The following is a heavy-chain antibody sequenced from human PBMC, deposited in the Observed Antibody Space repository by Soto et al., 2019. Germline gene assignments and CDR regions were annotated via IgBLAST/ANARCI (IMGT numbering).Heavy chain of an antibody. CDR3: ARDNSSGWYYFDS. D-gene: IGHD6-19*01. V-gene: IGHV3-53*01. CDR2: MYSAGNT. J-gene: IGHJ4*02. CDR1: GFTVNSNY. Sequence: PGGSLRLSCAASGFTVNSNYMSWVRQAPGKGLEWVSVMYSAGNTYYADSVRGRFTISRDSSKNTMYLQINSLRAEDTAVYYCARDNSSGWYYFDSWGQGTLVTVSS.